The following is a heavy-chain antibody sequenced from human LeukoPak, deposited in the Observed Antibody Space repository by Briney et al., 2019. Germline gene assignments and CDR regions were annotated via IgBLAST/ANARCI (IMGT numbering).Heavy chain of an antibody. D-gene: IGHD6-13*01. CDR3: AKGVWMGFAAAVTYHFDY. CDR2: ISRSGGST. J-gene: IGHJ4*02. CDR1: GFTFSSYW. Sequence: GGSLRLSCAASGFTFSSYWMSWVRQAPGKGLEWVSAISRSGGSTYYADSVKGRFTISRDNSKNTLYLQMSSLRAEDTAVYYCAKGVWMGFAAAVTYHFDYWGQGTLVTVSS. V-gene: IGHV3-23*01.